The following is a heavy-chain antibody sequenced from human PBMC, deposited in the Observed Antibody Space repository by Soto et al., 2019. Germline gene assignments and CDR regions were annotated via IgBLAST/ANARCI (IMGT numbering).Heavy chain of an antibody. CDR1: GFTFSDYW. CDR3: ARSMGRGGNDS. Sequence: EVQLVESGGGLVQPGGSLRLSCAASGFTFSDYWMSWFRQAPWKGLECVANIKTDGSEKYYVDPVKGRFTISRDNAKNSLYLQLNSLRAEDTAVYYSARSMGRGGNDSWGQGTLVAVSS. D-gene: IGHD3-10*01. CDR2: IKTDGSEK. V-gene: IGHV3-7*05. J-gene: IGHJ5*01.